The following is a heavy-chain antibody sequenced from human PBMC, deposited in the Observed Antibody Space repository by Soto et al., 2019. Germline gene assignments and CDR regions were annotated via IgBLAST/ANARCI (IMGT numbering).Heavy chain of an antibody. J-gene: IGHJ6*02. V-gene: IGHV1-69*04. CDR2: LIPFVAMA. D-gene: IGHD1-1*01. CDR1: GGTLSSFA. Sequence: QVQLVQSGAEVKKPGSSVKVACKTAGGTLSSFAISWVRQSPGQGLEWVGTLIPFVAMAKYGQNFQGRVTSTADQSTNTWLMELRSLRYEDTAMYYCANGHDTSFYDGMDVWGQGTKVTVSS. CDR3: ANGHDTSFYDGMDV.